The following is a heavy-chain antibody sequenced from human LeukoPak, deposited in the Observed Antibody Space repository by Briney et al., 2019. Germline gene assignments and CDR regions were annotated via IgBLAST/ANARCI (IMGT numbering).Heavy chain of an antibody. J-gene: IGHJ4*02. CDR2: IRYDGSNQ. D-gene: IGHD5-24*01. CDR1: GFSFSTSG. CDR3: ARYRDVYRTPDY. Sequence: GGSLTLSCAASGFSFSTSGMHWVRQAPGKGLEWVAYIRYDGSNQYYPDSVKGRFTISRDNSENTLYLQMNSLRAEDTAVYYCARYRDVYRTPDYWGQGTLVTVSS. V-gene: IGHV3-30*02.